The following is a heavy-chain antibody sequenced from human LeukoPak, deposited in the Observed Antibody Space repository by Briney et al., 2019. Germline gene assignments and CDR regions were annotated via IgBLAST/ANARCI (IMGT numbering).Heavy chain of an antibody. J-gene: IGHJ4*02. D-gene: IGHD3-16*01. Sequence: TSETLSLTCAVYGGSFSGYYWTWIRQPPGKGLEWIGEINHSGNTNYNPSLKSRVAISVDTSKNQFSLKLNSATAADTAVYYCATSGGFNSPRHYWGRGTLVTVSS. CDR2: INHSGNT. CDR3: ATSGGFNSPRHY. CDR1: GGSFSGYY. V-gene: IGHV4-34*01.